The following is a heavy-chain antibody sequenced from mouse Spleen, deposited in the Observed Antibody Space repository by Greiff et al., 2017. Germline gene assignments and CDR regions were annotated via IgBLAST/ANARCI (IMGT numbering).Heavy chain of an antibody. Sequence: QVQLQQSGPELVKPGASVKISCKASGYAFSSSWMNWVKQRPGKGLEWIGRIYPGDGDTNYNGKFKGKATLTADKSSSTAYMQLSSLTSEDSAVYFCARYYGSSYVFDYWGQGTTLTVSS. CDR1: GYAFSSSW. J-gene: IGHJ2*01. V-gene: IGHV1-82*01. D-gene: IGHD1-1*01. CDR2: IYPGDGDT. CDR3: ARYYGSSYVFDY.